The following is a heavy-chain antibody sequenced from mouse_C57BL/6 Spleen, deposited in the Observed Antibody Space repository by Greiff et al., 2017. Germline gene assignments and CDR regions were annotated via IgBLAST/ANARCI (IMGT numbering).Heavy chain of an antibody. CDR3: TRDQGYDGDYYFDY. CDR2: ISSGGDYI. J-gene: IGHJ2*01. D-gene: IGHD2-3*01. CDR1: GFTFSSYA. Sequence: EVMLVESGEGLVKPGGSLKLSCAASGFTFSSYAMSWVRQTPEKRLEWVAYISSGGDYIYYADTVKGRFTISRDNARNTLYLQMSSLKSEDTAMYYCTRDQGYDGDYYFDYWGQGTTLTVSS. V-gene: IGHV5-9-1*02.